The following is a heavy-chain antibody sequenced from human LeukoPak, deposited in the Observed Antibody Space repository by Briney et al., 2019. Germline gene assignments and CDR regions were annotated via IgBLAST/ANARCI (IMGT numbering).Heavy chain of an antibody. CDR3: ATGGQQYYDY. D-gene: IGHD1/OR15-1a*01. J-gene: IGHJ4*02. Sequence: QPGGSLRLSCAASGLAFRNYWMHWVRHAPGKGLIWLSRITSDGSDTIYADPGKGRFTISRDNAKNTVYLQMNSLSAEDTAVYYCATGGQQYYDYWGQGTLVTVSS. V-gene: IGHV3-74*01. CDR2: ITSDGSDT. CDR1: GLAFRNYW.